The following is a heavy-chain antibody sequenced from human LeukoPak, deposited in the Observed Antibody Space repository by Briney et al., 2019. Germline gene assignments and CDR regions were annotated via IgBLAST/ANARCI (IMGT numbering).Heavy chain of an antibody. CDR1: GFTFSDYY. CDR3: AKERIVVPHDAFDI. J-gene: IGHJ3*02. CDR2: ISSSGRNT. V-gene: IGHV3-11*01. Sequence: GGSLRLSCAASGFTFSDYYMTWIRQAPGKGLDWVSYISSSGRNTYYADSVKGRFTISRDNSKNTLYLQMNSLRAEDTAVYYCAKERIVVPHDAFDIWGQGTMVTVSS. D-gene: IGHD3-22*01.